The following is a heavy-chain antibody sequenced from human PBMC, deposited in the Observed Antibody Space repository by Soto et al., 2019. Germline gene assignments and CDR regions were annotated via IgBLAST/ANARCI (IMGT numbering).Heavy chain of an antibody. V-gene: IGHV4-59*11. CDR3: ARDAHPLGWF. Sequence: SETLSLTCTLSGGSLSTHYWNWIRQPPGKGLEWIGYIYYLGRTNYNSSLRSRVTMSIDTSKNQFSLRLSSVTAADTAVYYCARDAHPLGWF. CDR2: IYYLGRT. CDR1: GGSLSTHY. D-gene: IGHD3-10*01. J-gene: IGHJ5*01.